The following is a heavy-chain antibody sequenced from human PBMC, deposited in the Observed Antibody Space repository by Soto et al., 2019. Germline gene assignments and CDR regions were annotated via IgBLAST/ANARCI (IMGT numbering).Heavy chain of an antibody. CDR3: ARTEITMIVVVGMDV. J-gene: IGHJ6*02. CDR1: GFTVSSNY. CDR2: IYSGGST. D-gene: IGHD3-22*01. Sequence: QPGGSLRLSCAASGFTVSSNYMSWVRQAPGKGLEWVSVIYSGGSTYYADSVKGRFTISRDNSKNTLYLQMNSLRAEDTAVYYCARTEITMIVVVGMDVWGQGTTVTVSS. V-gene: IGHV3-66*01.